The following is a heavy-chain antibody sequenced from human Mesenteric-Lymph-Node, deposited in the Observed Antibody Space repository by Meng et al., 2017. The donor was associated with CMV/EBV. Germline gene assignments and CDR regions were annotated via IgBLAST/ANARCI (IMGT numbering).Heavy chain of an antibody. CDR2: ISSSGSVI. J-gene: IGHJ5*02. V-gene: IGHV3-23*01. Sequence: GGSLRLSCATSGLSFDNFAMGWVRQAPGKGLEWVSGISSSGSVILYADSVKGRFTISRDNPKNTLFLQMNSLRAEDTAFYYCAKGPSGPSPRNNWFGPWGQGTLVTVSS. CDR3: AKGPSGPSPRNNWFGP. CDR1: GLSFDNFA. D-gene: IGHD1-14*01.